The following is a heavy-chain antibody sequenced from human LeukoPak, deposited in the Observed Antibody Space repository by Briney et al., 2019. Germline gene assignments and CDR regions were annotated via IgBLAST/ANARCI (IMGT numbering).Heavy chain of an antibody. J-gene: IGHJ6*03. CDR3: ARGIRLRFLEWLPLHYYMDV. D-gene: IGHD3-3*01. V-gene: IGHV3-30*02. CDR2: IRADGSKK. Sequence: GGSLRLSCAASGFTFSSYGMSWVRQAPGKGLEWVAFIRADGSKKYYADSVKGRFTISRDNSKNTLFLQMNSLRAEDTAVYYCARGIRLRFLEWLPLHYYMDVWGKGTTVTVSS. CDR1: GFTFSSYG.